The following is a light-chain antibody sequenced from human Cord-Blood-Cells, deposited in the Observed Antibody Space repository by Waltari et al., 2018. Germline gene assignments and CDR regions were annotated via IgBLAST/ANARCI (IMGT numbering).Light chain of an antibody. J-gene: IGLJ3*02. CDR1: SEAVGRSTP. CDR2: EGS. V-gene: IGLV2-23*01. CDR3: CSYAVSSTWV. Sequence: QSALTQPAPVSGAAGQATAHPCTGTSEAVGRSTPVPWYQQHTGKAPKLMIKEGSKRPSGGSNRFSGSKSGNTASLTISGLQAEDEADYYCCSYAVSSTWVFGGGTKLTV.